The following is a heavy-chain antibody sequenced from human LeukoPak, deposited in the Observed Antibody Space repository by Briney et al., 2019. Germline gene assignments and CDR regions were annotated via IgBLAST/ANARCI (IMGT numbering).Heavy chain of an antibody. CDR3: ARANTLVRGVSIYYYYYYMDV. V-gene: IGHV1-69*01. J-gene: IGHJ6*03. D-gene: IGHD3-10*01. Sequence: SVKVSCKASGGTFSSYAISWVRQAPGQGLEWMGGIIPIFGTANYAQKFQGRVTITADESTSTAYMELSSLRSEDTAVYYCARANTLVRGVSIYYYYYYMDVLGKGTTVTVSS. CDR1: GGTFSSYA. CDR2: IIPIFGTA.